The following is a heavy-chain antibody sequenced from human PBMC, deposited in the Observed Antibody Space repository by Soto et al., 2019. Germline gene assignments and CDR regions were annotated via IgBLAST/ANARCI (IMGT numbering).Heavy chain of an antibody. J-gene: IGHJ3*02. CDR3: TKDIALVVSSGFHDAFDI. CDR2: ISWNSGSI. V-gene: IGHV3-9*01. CDR1: GFTFDDYA. Sequence: GGSLRLSCAASGFTFDDYAMHLVRQAPGKGLEWVSGISWNSGSIGYADSVKGRFTISRDNAKNSLYLQMNSLRAEDTALYYCTKDIALVVSSGFHDAFDIWGQGTRVTVSS. D-gene: IGHD6-13*01.